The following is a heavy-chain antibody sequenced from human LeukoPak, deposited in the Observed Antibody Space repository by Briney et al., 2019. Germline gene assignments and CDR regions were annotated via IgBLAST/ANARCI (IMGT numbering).Heavy chain of an antibody. V-gene: IGHV1-69*04. J-gene: IGHJ4*02. CDR1: GGTFSSYA. Sequence: GASVKVCGKAAGGTFSSYAISGVRQAPGQGLEWMGRIIPILGIANYAQKFQGRVTITADKSTSTAYMELSSLRSEDTAVYYCARPANHYDILTGYYEGLLDYWGQGTLVTVSS. CDR2: IIPILGIA. D-gene: IGHD3-9*01. CDR3: ARPANHYDILTGYYEGLLDY.